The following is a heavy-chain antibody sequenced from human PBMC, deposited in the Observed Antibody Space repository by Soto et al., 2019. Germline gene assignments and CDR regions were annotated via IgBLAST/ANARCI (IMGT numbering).Heavy chain of an antibody. V-gene: IGHV1-69*19. Sequence: QVQVVQSGAEVKKPGSSVKVSCKVSGDTFTNFAISWVRQAPGRGLEWMGGIIPMFDTPHYAQNFRGRVTITADGATTTAYMELNSLRSADTAVYYCAAGGHNDGYNYYHGMDVWGQGTTVTVS. CDR3: AAGGHNDGYNYYHGMDV. CDR1: GDTFTNFA. D-gene: IGHD5-18*01. CDR2: IIPMFDTP. J-gene: IGHJ6*02.